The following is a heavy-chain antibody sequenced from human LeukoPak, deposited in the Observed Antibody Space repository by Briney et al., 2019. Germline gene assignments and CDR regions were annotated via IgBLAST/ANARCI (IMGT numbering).Heavy chain of an antibody. CDR1: GLTVSSNY. D-gene: IGHD2-2*01. CDR2: IYGGGST. Sequence: GGSLRLSCVASGLTVSSNYMSWVRQSPRKGLEWVALIYGGGSTYYADSVKGRFTISRDDSKNTLYLQMNSLRDEDTAVYYCARDHDTSWFGYWGQGILVSVSS. J-gene: IGHJ5*01. V-gene: IGHV3-66*01. CDR3: ARDHDTSWFGY.